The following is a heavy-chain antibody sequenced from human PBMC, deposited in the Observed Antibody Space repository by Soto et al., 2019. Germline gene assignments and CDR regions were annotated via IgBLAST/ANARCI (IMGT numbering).Heavy chain of an antibody. Sequence: SETLSLTCTVSGGSISSYYWSWIRQPPGKGLEWIGYIYYSGSTNYNPSLKSRVTISVDTSKNQFSLKLSSVTAADTAVYYCARGHYDFWSGYFATIDYWGQGTLVTVSS. CDR3: ARGHYDFWSGYFATIDY. V-gene: IGHV4-59*08. CDR2: IYYSGST. CDR1: GGSISSYY. J-gene: IGHJ4*02. D-gene: IGHD3-3*01.